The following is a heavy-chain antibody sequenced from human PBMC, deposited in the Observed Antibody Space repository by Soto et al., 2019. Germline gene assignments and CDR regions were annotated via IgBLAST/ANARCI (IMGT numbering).Heavy chain of an antibody. Sequence: GGSLRLSCAASGFTFSSYWMHWVRQAPGKGLEWVSSISSSSSYIYYADSVKGRFTISRDNAKNSLYLQMNSLRAEDTAVYYCARDSSVDDYWGQGTLVTVSS. CDR1: GFTFSSYW. CDR3: ARDSSVDDY. J-gene: IGHJ4*02. V-gene: IGHV3-21*01. CDR2: ISSSSSYI.